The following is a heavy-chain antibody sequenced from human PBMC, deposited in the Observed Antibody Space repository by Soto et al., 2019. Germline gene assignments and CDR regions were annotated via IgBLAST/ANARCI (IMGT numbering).Heavy chain of an antibody. CDR1: GFTFSSYA. V-gene: IGHV3-30-3*01. CDR2: ISYDGSNK. J-gene: IGHJ4*02. Sequence: AGGSLRLSCAASGFTFSSYAMHWVRQAPGKGLEWVAVISYDGSNKYYADSVKGRFTISRDNSKNTLYLQMSSLRSEDTAVYYCARDGRSSYSSGWYYFDYWGQGTLVTVSS. D-gene: IGHD6-19*01. CDR3: ARDGRSSYSSGWYYFDY.